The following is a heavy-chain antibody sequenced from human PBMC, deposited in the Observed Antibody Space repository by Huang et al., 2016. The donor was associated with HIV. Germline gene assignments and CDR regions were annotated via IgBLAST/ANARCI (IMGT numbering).Heavy chain of an antibody. V-gene: IGHV3-30-3*01. CDR3: ARAKDTWDAYDI. D-gene: IGHD5-18*01. CDR2: ISNDGSNN. J-gene: IGHJ3*02. CDR1: GFPFNNHA. Sequence: QVQLVESGGGVVQPGRSLRLSCAASGFPFNNHAMPWVRQAPGKWRDWVAVISNDGSNNYYADSVKGRFTISRDSSKSTLFLHMTSLRTEDTAVYYCARAKDTWDAYDIWGQGTMVIVSS.